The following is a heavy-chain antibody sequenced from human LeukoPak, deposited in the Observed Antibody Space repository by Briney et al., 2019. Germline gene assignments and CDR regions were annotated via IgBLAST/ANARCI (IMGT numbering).Heavy chain of an antibody. Sequence: GASVKVSCKASGGTFSSYGISWVRQAPGQGLEWMGRIIPILGIANYAQKFQGRVTITADKSTSTAYMDLSSLRSEDTAVYYCARVSWVARESPIYWGQGTLVTVSS. V-gene: IGHV1-69*04. CDR3: ARVSWVARESPIY. D-gene: IGHD5-12*01. CDR1: GGTFSSYG. CDR2: IIPILGIA. J-gene: IGHJ4*02.